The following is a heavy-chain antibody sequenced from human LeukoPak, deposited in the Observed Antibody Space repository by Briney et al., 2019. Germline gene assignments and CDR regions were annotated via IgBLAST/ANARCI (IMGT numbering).Heavy chain of an antibody. Sequence: SVKVSCKASGGTFSSYAISWVRQAPGQGLEWMGGIIPIFGTANYAQKFQGRVTITADKSTSTAYMELSSLRSEDTAVYYCAGRYCSSASCYPHSYGIDVWGKETTVTVSS. J-gene: IGHJ6*04. V-gene: IGHV1-69*06. CDR2: IIPIFGTA. D-gene: IGHD2-2*01. CDR3: AGRYCSSASCYPHSYGIDV. CDR1: GGTFSSYA.